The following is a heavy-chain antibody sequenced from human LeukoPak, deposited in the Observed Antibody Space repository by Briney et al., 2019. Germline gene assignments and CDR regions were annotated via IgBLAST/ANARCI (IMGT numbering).Heavy chain of an antibody. CDR3: ARGSSSWFGEGNFDY. CDR2: ISGSGGST. D-gene: IGHD6-13*01. CDR1: GFTFSSYA. Sequence: GGSLRLSCAASGFTFSSYAMSWVRQAPGKGLEWVSAISGSGGSTYYADSVKGRFTISGDNSKNTLYLQMNSLRAEDTAVYYCARGSSSWFGEGNFDYWGQGTLVTVSS. V-gene: IGHV3-23*01. J-gene: IGHJ4*02.